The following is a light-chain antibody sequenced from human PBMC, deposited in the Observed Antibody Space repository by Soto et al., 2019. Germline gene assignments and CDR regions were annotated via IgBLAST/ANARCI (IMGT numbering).Light chain of an antibody. CDR1: QSVNSN. J-gene: IGKJ5*01. CDR3: QHGSDWPPFT. CDR2: DAS. V-gene: IGKV3-11*01. Sequence: EIVLTQSPARLSLSPGERATLSCRASQSVNSNLAWYQHKPGQAPRLLIYDASNRATGIPARFSGSGSGTDFTLTVSSVEPEDFALYYCQHGSDWPPFTFGQGTRLE.